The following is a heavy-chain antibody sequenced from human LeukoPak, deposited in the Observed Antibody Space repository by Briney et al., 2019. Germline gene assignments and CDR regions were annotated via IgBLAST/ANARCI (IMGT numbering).Heavy chain of an antibody. D-gene: IGHD3-22*01. CDR2: ISGSGGST. J-gene: IGHJ4*02. Sequence: EGSLRLSCAASGFTFSSYAMSWVRQAPGKGLEWVSAISGSGGSTYYADSVKGRFTISRDNSKNTLYLQMNSLRAEDTAVYYCAKGGYYDSSGYYFYFDYWGQGTLVTVSS. CDR3: AKGGYYDSSGYYFYFDY. CDR1: GFTFSSYA. V-gene: IGHV3-23*01.